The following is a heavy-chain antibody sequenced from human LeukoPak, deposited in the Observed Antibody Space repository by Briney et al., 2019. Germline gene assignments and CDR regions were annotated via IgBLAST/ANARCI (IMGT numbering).Heavy chain of an antibody. J-gene: IGHJ5*02. V-gene: IGHV5-51*01. CDR3: ARQNREDATGRKFDP. CDR2: IYPENSYA. D-gene: IGHD1-14*01. CDR1: EYSFTNCW. Sequence: GESLKISCNGSEYSFTNCWIGWVRQKPGRGLEWMGLIYPENSYARYSPSLQGQVIMSVDKSISTAYLQWNNLKASDTAMYYCARQNREDATGRKFDPWGQGTLVIVSS.